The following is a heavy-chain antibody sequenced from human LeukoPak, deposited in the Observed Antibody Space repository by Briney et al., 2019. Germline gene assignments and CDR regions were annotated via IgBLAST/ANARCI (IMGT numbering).Heavy chain of an antibody. J-gene: IGHJ6*04. CDR1: GFTFSTYN. Sequence: GSLRLSCEASGFTFSTYNMNWVRQAPGKRLEWVSSITSSSSYVFYADSVKGRFTISRDNAKNSLYLQMNSLRAEDTAVYYCAELGITVIGGVWGKGTTVTISS. CDR3: AELGITVIGGV. V-gene: IGHV3-21*01. CDR2: ITSSSSYV. D-gene: IGHD3-10*02.